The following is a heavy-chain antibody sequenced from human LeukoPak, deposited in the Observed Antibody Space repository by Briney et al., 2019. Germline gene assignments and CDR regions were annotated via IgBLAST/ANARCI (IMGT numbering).Heavy chain of an antibody. CDR3: ARGPRAGYHRY. J-gene: IGHJ4*02. CDR1: GGTISGYS. Sequence: SEPLSLTCTVSGGTISGYSWSWIRQPPGKGLEWIGYIYYSGSTNYNPSLKSRVTISVDTSKNQFSLKLGSVTAADTAVYYCARGPRAGYHRYWGQGTLVTVSS. CDR2: IYYSGST. D-gene: IGHD3-16*02. V-gene: IGHV4-59*01.